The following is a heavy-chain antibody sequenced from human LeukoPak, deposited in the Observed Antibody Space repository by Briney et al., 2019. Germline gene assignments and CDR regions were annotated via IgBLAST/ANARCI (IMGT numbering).Heavy chain of an antibody. CDR3: ARATNPAIAGHFDY. D-gene: IGHD6-13*01. CDR1: GFTFSTYA. V-gene: IGHV3-30*04. J-gene: IGHJ4*02. CDR2: ISYDGSNR. Sequence: GGSLRLSCAASGFTFSTYAMHWVRQAPGKGLEWVAVISYDGSNRNYADSVKGRFTISRDNSKNTLYLQMNSLRPEDAALYYYARATNPAIAGHFDYWGQGTLVTVSS.